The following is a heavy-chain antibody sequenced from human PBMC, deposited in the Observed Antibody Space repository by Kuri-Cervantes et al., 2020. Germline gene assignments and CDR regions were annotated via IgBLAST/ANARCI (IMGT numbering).Heavy chain of an antibody. Sequence: SGPTLVKPTQTLTLTCTFSGFSLTASGVGVGWIRQPPGKALEWLALIYWDDDKRYGLSLKSRLTITKDTSKNQVVLTMTNMDPVDTATYYCAHATLGYYDSSGYPYYFDYWGQGTLVPSPQ. CDR3: AHATLGYYDSSGYPYYFDY. CDR2: IYWDDDK. CDR1: GFSLTASGVG. J-gene: IGHJ4*02. D-gene: IGHD3-22*01. V-gene: IGHV2-5*05.